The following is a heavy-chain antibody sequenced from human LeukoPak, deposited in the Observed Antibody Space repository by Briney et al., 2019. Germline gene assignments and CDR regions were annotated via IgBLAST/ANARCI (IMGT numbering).Heavy chain of an antibody. J-gene: IGHJ4*02. CDR1: GDSISKYY. Sequence: SETLSLTCTVSGDSISKYYWSWIRQPPGKGLEWIGYIYYSGNTNYNPSLKSRVTMSLDTSKNQFSLKLTSVTAADTALYYCARELKVGNTGYYLDCWGQGTLVTVSP. CDR3: ARELKVGNTGYYLDC. V-gene: IGHV4-59*01. CDR2: IYYSGNT. D-gene: IGHD2/OR15-2a*01.